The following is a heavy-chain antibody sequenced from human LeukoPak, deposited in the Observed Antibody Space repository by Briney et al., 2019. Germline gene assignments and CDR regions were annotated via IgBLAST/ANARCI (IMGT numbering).Heavy chain of an antibody. Sequence: SETLSLTCTVSVGSTSSSSYYWGWIRQPPGKGLEWIGSIYYSGSTYYNPSLKSRITISVATSKNQISLKVSPVNGGDTAVYYCGKALYVLVGYSIWGQGTLVTVSS. CDR3: GKALYVLVGYSI. CDR2: IYYSGST. D-gene: IGHD3-9*01. J-gene: IGHJ4*02. CDR1: VGSTSSSSYY. V-gene: IGHV4-39*01.